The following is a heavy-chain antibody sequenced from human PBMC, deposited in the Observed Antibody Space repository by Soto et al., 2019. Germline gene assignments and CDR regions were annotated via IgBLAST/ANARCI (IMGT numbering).Heavy chain of an antibody. CDR3: ARTFSGSYDPRTGMDV. Sequence: QVQLQESGPGLVKPSQTLSLTCTVSGGSISSGGYYWSWIRQHPGKGLEWIGYIYYSGSTYYNPSLKSRVTISVDTSKNQCSLKLSSVTAADTAVYYCARTFSGSYDPRTGMDVWGQGTTVTVSS. J-gene: IGHJ6*02. CDR2: IYYSGST. D-gene: IGHD3-10*01. V-gene: IGHV4-31*03. CDR1: GGSISSGGYY.